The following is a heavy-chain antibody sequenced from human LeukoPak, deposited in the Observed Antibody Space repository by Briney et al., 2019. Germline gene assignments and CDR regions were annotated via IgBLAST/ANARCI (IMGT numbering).Heavy chain of an antibody. CDR3: ARDLVVVPAASPHAFDI. V-gene: IGHV4-59*01. J-gene: IGHJ3*02. D-gene: IGHD2-2*01. Sequence: SETLSLTCTVSGGSISSYYWSWIRQPPGKGLEWIGYIYYSGSTNYNPSLKSRVTISVDTSKNQFSLKLSSVTAADTAVYYCARDLVVVPAASPHAFDIWGQGTMVTVSS. CDR1: GGSISSYY. CDR2: IYYSGST.